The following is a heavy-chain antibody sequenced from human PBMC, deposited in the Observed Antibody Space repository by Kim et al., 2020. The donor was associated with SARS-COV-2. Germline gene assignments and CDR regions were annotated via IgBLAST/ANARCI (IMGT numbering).Heavy chain of an antibody. CDR2: INTKTGNP. Sequence: ASVKVSCKASGYTFRTYDMDWVRQAPGQGLEWMGWINTKTGNPTYAQGFTGRFVLSLDTSVSTTYLQISSLKAEDTAVYYCARHSRQTGSSLPFSYWGQGTLLTVSS. CDR1: GYTFRTYD. J-gene: IGHJ4*02. CDR3: ARHSRQTGSSLPFSY. V-gene: IGHV7-4-1*02. D-gene: IGHD1-1*01.